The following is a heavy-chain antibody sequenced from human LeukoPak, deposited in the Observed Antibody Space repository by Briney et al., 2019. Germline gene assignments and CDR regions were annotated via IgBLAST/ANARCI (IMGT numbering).Heavy chain of an antibody. D-gene: IGHD3-10*01. CDR3: ASFNDYYGSGSYYSGWFDP. CDR1: GGSISSGGYY. J-gene: IGHJ5*02. CDR2: IYYSGST. Sequence: PSETLSLTCTVSGGSISSGGYYWSWIRQHPGKGLESIGYIYYSGSTYYNPSLKSRVTISVDTSKNQFSLKLSSVTAADTAVYYCASFNDYYGSGSYYSGWFDPWGQGTLVTVSS. V-gene: IGHV4-31*03.